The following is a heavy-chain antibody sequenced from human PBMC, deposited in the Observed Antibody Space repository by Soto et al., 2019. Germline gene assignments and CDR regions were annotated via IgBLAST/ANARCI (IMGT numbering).Heavy chain of an antibody. J-gene: IGHJ3*02. CDR1: VGTFSSYA. V-gene: IGHV1-69*13. D-gene: IGHD4-17*01. CDR3: ARGANDYGDFDDAFDI. CDR2: IIPIFGTA. Sequence: SVKVSCKASVGTFSSYAISWVRQAPGQGLEWMGGIIPIFGTANYAQKFQGRVTITADESTSTAYMELSSLRSEDTAVYYCARGANDYGDFDDAFDIWGQGTILTVSS.